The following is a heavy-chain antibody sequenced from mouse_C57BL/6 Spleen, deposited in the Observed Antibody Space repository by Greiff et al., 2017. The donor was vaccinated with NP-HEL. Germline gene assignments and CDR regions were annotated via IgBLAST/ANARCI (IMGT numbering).Heavy chain of an antibody. D-gene: IGHD4-1*01. V-gene: IGHV1-15*01. CDR2: IDPETGGT. CDR3: TRRGDWESWFAY. J-gene: IGHJ3*01. Sequence: VQLQESGAELVRPGASVTLSCKASGYTFTDYEMHWVKQTPVHGLEWIGAIDPETGGTAYNQKFKGKAILTADKSSSTAYMELRSLTSEDSAVYYCTRRGDWESWFAYWGQGTLVTVSA. CDR1: GYTFTDYE.